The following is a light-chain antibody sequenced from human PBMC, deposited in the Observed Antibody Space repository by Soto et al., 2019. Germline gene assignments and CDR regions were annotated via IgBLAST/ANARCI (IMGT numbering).Light chain of an antibody. J-gene: IGKJ1*01. CDR2: AAS. CDR3: QQHYSPPLT. Sequence: DIQMTQSPSSLSSAVVDRVTITCRASQSITSYLNWYQQKPGTGPKLLIWAASSLQSGAPSRFSGSVSGTDFKLTISSLQPEDFATYHCQQHYSPPLTSAQGTKVDIK. CDR1: QSITSY. V-gene: IGKV1-39*01.